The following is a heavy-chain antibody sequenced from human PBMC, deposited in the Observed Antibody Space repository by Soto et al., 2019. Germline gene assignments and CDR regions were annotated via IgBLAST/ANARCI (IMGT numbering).Heavy chain of an antibody. CDR3: ARYLVVATGYYYYGMDV. V-gene: IGHV3-21*01. Sequence: EVQLVESGGGLVKPGGSLRLSCAASGFTFSSYSMNWVRQAPGKGLEWVSSISSSSSYIYYADSVKGRFTISRDNAKNSLYLQMNSLRAEDTAVYYCARYLVVATGYYYYGMDVWGQGTTVTVSS. D-gene: IGHD5-12*01. J-gene: IGHJ6*02. CDR2: ISSSSSYI. CDR1: GFTFSSYS.